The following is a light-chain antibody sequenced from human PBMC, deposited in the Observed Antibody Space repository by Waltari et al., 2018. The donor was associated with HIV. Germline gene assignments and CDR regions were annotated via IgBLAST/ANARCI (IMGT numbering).Light chain of an antibody. V-gene: IGLV3-21*03. CDR2: DDS. CDR3: QVWHISTDHWV. Sequence: SYVLTQQPSVSVAPGKTASITCEAAKIGSKGVHWYQQKQGQAPILVLYDDSDRPSGIPERFSGSNSGNTATLPISRVEAGDEADYYCQVWHISTDHWVFGAGTKLTVV. CDR1: KIGSKG. J-gene: IGLJ3*02.